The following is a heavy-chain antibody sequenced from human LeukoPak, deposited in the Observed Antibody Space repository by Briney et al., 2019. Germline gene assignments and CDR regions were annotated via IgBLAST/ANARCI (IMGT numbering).Heavy chain of an antibody. CDR2: ITGSGGST. CDR3: AKGNWGERLDWYFDL. CDR1: GFTFSSYD. V-gene: IGHV3-23*01. J-gene: IGHJ2*01. Sequence: GGSLRLSCAASGFTFSSYDMSWVRQAPGSGLEWVSGITGSGGSTYYADSVKGRLTISRDNSKNTLYLQMNSLRAEDTAVYYCAKGNWGERLDWYFDLWGRGTLVTVSS. D-gene: IGHD1-26*01.